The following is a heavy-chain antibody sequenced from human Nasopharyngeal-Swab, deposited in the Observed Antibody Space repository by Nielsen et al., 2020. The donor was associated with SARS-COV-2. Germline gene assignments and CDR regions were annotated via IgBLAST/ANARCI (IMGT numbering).Heavy chain of an antibody. CDR2: IYYSGST. V-gene: IGHV4-31*03. Sequence: SETLSLTCTVSGGSINSGGYYWSWIRQHPGKGLEWIGYIYYSGSTFYNSSLESRVAMSVDTSKNQFSLNLSSVTAADAAVYYCASTAAAFDNWGQGTLVTVSS. CDR1: GGSINSGGYY. CDR3: ASTAAAFDN. D-gene: IGHD6-25*01. J-gene: IGHJ4*02.